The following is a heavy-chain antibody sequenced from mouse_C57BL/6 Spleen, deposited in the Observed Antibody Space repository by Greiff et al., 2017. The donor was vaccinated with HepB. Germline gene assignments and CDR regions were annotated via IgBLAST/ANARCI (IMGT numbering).Heavy chain of an antibody. V-gene: IGHV5-4*01. D-gene: IGHD1-1*01. CDR1: GFTFSSYA. Sequence: EVQGVESGGGLVKPGGSLKLSCAASGFTFSSYAMSWVRQTPEKRLEWVATISDGGSYTYYPDNVKGRFTISRDNAKNNLYLQMSHLKSEDTAMYYCDREYCGSSYGFAYWGQGTLVTVSA. CDR3: DREYCGSSYGFAY. J-gene: IGHJ3*01. CDR2: ISDGGSYT.